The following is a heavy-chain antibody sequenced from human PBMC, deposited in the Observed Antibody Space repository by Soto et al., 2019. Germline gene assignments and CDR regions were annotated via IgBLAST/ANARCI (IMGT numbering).Heavy chain of an antibody. D-gene: IGHD3-9*01. J-gene: IGHJ6*02. CDR1: GYTFTGYY. CDR3: ARDRVLRYFDWLFKNSDYYRDGLDV. V-gene: IGHV1-2*04. Sequence: ASVKVSCKASGYTFTGYYMHWVRQAPGQGLEWMGWINPNSGGTNYAQKFQGWVTMTRDTSISTAYMELSRLRSDDTAVYYCARDRVLRYFDWLFKNSDYYRDGLDVCTRRTTVPVSS. CDR2: INPNSGGT.